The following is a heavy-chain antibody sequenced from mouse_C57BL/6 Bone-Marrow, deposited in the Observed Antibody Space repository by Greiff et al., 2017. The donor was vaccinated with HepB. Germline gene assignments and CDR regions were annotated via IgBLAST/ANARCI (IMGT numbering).Heavy chain of an antibody. CDR1: GFNIKDAY. CDR3: TRLFYFDY. Sequence: VQLQQSGAELVRPGASVKLSCTASGFNIKDAYMHWVKQRPEQGLEWIGWIDPENGDTEYASKFQGKATITADTSSNTAYLQLSSLTSEDTAVYYCTRLFYFDYWGQGTTLTVSS. V-gene: IGHV14-4*01. J-gene: IGHJ2*01. D-gene: IGHD1-1*01. CDR2: IDPENGDT.